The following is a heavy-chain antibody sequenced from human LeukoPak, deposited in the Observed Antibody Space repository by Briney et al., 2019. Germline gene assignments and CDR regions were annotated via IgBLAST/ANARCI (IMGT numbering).Heavy chain of an antibody. D-gene: IGHD6-6*01. CDR2: ISTSSSYI. CDR3: AKGLVGSSIADFFDY. Sequence: PGGSLRLSCAVSGFTFSNYNTNWVRQAPGKGLEWVSFISTSSSYIYYADSVKGRFTISRDNAKNSLYLQMNSLRGEDMALYYCAKGLVGSSIADFFDYWGQGILVTVSS. CDR1: GFTFSNYN. V-gene: IGHV3-21*04. J-gene: IGHJ4*02.